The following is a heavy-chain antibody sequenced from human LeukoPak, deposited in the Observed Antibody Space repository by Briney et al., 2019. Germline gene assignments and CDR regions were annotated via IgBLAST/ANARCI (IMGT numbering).Heavy chain of an antibody. CDR1: GGSISGSSYY. CDR3: ARQPRYCSSTSCYKHAFDI. V-gene: IGHV4-39*01. J-gene: IGHJ3*02. Sequence: SETLSLTCTVSGGSISGSSYYWGWIRQPPWKGLEWIGSIYYSGSTYYNPSLKSRVTISVDTSKNQFSLKLSSVTAADTAVYYCARQPRYCSSTSCYKHAFDIWGQGTMVTVSS. CDR2: IYYSGST. D-gene: IGHD2-2*02.